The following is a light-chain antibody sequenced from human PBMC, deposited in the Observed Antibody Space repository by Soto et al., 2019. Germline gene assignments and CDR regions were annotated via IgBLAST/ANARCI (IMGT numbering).Light chain of an antibody. J-gene: IGKJ3*01. CDR2: AAS. V-gene: IGKV3-20*01. CDR1: QSINNRY. Sequence: EIVLTQSPGTLSLSPGERATLSCRASQSINNRYLAWYQQKPGQAPRLLIYAASSRATGIPDRFSGSGSGTDFAVSISRLEPEDFAVYCGRQFGSSPGFTFGPGTKVDIK. CDR3: RQFGSSPGFT.